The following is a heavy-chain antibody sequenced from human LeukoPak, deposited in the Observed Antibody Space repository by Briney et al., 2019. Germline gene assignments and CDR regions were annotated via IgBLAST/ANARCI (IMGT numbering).Heavy chain of an antibody. CDR3: AREGAVVHDY. CDR2: ISSNSGTR. D-gene: IGHD3-22*01. V-gene: IGHV3-48*02. Sequence: GGSLRLSCAASGFTFNSYSMNWVRQAPGKGLEWVSYISSNSGTRYYADSVKGRFTISRDNAKNSLYLQMNSLRDEDTAVYYCAREGAVVHDYWGQGTLVTVSS. CDR1: GFTFNSYS. J-gene: IGHJ4*02.